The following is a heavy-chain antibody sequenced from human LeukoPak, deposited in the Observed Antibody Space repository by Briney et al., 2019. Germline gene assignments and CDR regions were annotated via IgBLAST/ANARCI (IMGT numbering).Heavy chain of an antibody. J-gene: IGHJ4*02. CDR3: ATGNRWEVLLGY. D-gene: IGHD1-26*01. Sequence: SETLSLTCTVSGYSITSGYNWAWIRQPPGKVLEWIGSIYHSGSAYYNPSLKSRVTISVDTSKNQFSLELSSVTAADTAVYYCATGNRWEVLLGYWGQGTLVTVSS. CDR1: GYSITSGYN. CDR2: IYHSGSA. V-gene: IGHV4-38-2*02.